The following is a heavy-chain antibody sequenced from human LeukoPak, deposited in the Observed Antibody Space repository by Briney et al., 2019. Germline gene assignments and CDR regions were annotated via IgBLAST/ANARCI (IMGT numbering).Heavy chain of an antibody. CDR2: IIPIFGTA. CDR3: ARGSYGDYAYYFDY. D-gene: IGHD4-17*01. CDR1: GGTFSSYA. J-gene: IGHJ4*02. V-gene: IGHV1-69*05. Sequence: SVKVSCKASGGTFSSYAISWVRQAPGQGLEWMGGIIPIFGTANYAQKFQGRVTITTDESTSTACMELSSLRSEDTAVYYCARGSYGDYAYYFDYWGQGTLVTVSS.